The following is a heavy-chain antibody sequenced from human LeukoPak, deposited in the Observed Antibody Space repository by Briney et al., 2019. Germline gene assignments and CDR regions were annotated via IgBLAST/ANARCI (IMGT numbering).Heavy chain of an antibody. CDR3: ARRGSSSPPYYYYYMDV. Sequence: GGSLRLSCAASGFTFSSYGMHWVRQAPGKGLEWVAVIWYDGSNKYYADSVKGRFTISRDNPKNTLYLQMNSLRAEDTAVYYCARRGSSSPPYYYYYMDVWGKWTTVTVSS. CDR1: GFTFSSYG. J-gene: IGHJ6*03. V-gene: IGHV3-33*01. CDR2: IWYDGSNK. D-gene: IGHD6-6*01.